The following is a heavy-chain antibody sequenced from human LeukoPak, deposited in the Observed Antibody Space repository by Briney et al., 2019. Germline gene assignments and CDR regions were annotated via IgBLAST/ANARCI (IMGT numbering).Heavy chain of an antibody. CDR1: GFTFSSYE. CDR2: ISSSGSTI. CDR3: ARVRRSPHGWFDP. V-gene: IGHV3-48*03. J-gene: IGHJ5*02. Sequence: GGSLRLSCAASGFTFSSYEMNWVRQAPGKGLEWVSYISSSGSTIYYADSVEGRFTISRDNAKNSLYLQMNSLRAEDTAVYYCARVRRSPHGWFDPWGQGTLVTVSS.